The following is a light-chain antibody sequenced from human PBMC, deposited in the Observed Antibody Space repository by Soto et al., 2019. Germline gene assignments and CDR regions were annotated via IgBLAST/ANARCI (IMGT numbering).Light chain of an antibody. CDR3: QSCDSRRSGFYV. Sequence: QSVLTQPPSVSGAPGQRVTISCTGSSSNIGAGYDVHWYQQLPGTAPKLLIYGDSNRPSGVPDRFSGSKSGTAASLAITGLQAEDEADYDCQSCDSRRSGFYVFGTGTKLTVL. CDR2: GDS. CDR1: SSNIGAGYD. J-gene: IGLJ1*01. V-gene: IGLV1-40*01.